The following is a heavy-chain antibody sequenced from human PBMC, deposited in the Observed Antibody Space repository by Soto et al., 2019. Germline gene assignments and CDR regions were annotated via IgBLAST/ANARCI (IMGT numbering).Heavy chain of an antibody. Sequence: HPGGSLRLSCAASGFTFSSYAMHWVRQAPGTGLEWVAVISYDGSNKYYSDSVKGRFTISRDNSKNTLYLQMNSLRAEDTAVYYCARDESSSWXXYTYYGMDVXXXGTTVXXSS. J-gene: IGHJ6*01. CDR2: ISYDGSNK. CDR3: ARDESSSWXXYTYYGMDV. V-gene: IGHV3-30-3*01. D-gene: IGHD6-13*01. CDR1: GFTFSSYA.